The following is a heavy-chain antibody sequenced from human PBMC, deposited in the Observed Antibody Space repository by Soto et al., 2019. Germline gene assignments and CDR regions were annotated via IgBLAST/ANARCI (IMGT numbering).Heavy chain of an antibody. D-gene: IGHD2-15*01. CDR3: TTDRRGYCSGGSCKNYYYGKDV. CDR2: IKSKTDGGTT. J-gene: IGHJ6*02. Sequence: EVQLVESGGGLVKPGGSLRLSCAASGFTFSNAWMSWVRQAPGKGLEWVGRIKSKTDGGTTDYAAPVKGRFTISRDDSKNTLYLQMNSLKTEDTAVYYCTTDRRGYCSGGSCKNYYYGKDVWGQGTTVTVSS. V-gene: IGHV3-15*01. CDR1: GFTFSNAW.